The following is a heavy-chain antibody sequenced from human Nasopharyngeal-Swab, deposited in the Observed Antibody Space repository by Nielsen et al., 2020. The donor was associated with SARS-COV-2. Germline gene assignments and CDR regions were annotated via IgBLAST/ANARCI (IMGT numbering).Heavy chain of an antibody. D-gene: IGHD7-27*01. CDR1: GGSIGGYY. CDR3: ARSPGYYFDF. J-gene: IGHJ4*02. Sequence: SETLSLTCTVSGGSIGGYYWSWIRQPPGGGLEWIAYVYYSGSANYNPSFKSRATISVDSSKKQLSLKLSSVTAADTAVYSCARSPGYYFDFWGQGTLITVSS. CDR2: VYYSGSA. V-gene: IGHV4-59*01.